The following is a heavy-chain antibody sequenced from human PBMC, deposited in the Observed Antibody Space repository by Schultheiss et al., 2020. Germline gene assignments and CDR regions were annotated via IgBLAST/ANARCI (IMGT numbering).Heavy chain of an antibody. J-gene: IGHJ4*02. CDR2: ISYDGSNK. V-gene: IGHV3-33*05. CDR3: ARETSSSPIDQ. D-gene: IGHD2-2*01. CDR1: GFTFSSYG. Sequence: GGSLRLSCAASGFTFSSYGMHWVRQAPGKGLEWVAVISYDGSNKYYADSVKGRFTISRDNAKNSLYLQLNSLRGEDTAMYYCARETSSSPIDQWGQGTLVTVSS.